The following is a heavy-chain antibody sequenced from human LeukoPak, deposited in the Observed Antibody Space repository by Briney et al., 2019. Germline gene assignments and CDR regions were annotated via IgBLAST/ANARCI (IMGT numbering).Heavy chain of an antibody. J-gene: IGHJ5*02. CDR2: ISYDGTNK. D-gene: IGHD3/OR15-3a*01. Sequence: GGSLRLSCAASGFAFSSYGMHWVRQAPGKGLEWVALISYDGTNKYYADSVKGRFTISRDNSKSTLYLQMDSLRAEDTAVYYCAKGSSFGFGLGFDPWGQGTLVTVSS. CDR1: GFAFSSYG. CDR3: AKGSSFGFGLGFDP. V-gene: IGHV3-30*18.